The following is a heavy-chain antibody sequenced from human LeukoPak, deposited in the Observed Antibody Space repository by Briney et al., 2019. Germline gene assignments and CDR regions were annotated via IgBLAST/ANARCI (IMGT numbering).Heavy chain of an antibody. CDR2: ISSSGSTI. Sequence: GGSLRLSCAASGFTFSDYYMSWIRQAPGKGLEWVSYISSSGSTIYYADSVKGRFTISRDNAKNSLYLQMNSLRAEDTAVYYCAKDNYCSSTSCHRNTYYYYYGMDVWGQGTTVTVSS. J-gene: IGHJ6*02. D-gene: IGHD2-2*01. V-gene: IGHV3-11*04. CDR1: GFTFSDYY. CDR3: AKDNYCSSTSCHRNTYYYYYGMDV.